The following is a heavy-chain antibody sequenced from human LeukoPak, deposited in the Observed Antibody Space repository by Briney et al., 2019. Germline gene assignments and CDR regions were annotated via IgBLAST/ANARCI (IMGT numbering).Heavy chain of an antibody. CDR3: ARSPYHSGSGSYFTF. CDR2: ISYDGDHK. J-gene: IGHJ4*02. CDR1: GFTFSSYA. Sequence: PGGSLRLSCAASGFTFSSYAMHWVRQAPGKGLECVAVISYDGDHKNYTDSVKGRFAISRDNSKNTLYLQMSSLRAEDTAVYYCARSPYHSGSGSYFTFWGQGTLVTVSS. V-gene: IGHV3-30*09. D-gene: IGHD3-10*01.